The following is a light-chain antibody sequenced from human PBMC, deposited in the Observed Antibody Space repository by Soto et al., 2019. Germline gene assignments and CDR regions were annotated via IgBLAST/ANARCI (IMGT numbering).Light chain of an antibody. Sequence: EIVLTQSPGTLSLSPGERATLSCSASQSVSSSYLAWYRHKPCQSPRLLIYGASSRATGIPDRFSGSGSGTDFALNLSRFEPEDFAVYYCQLYSSSPPSFTLGGGTKVEIK. CDR2: GAS. CDR3: QLYSSSPPSFT. CDR1: QSVSSSY. V-gene: IGKV3-20*01. J-gene: IGKJ4*01.